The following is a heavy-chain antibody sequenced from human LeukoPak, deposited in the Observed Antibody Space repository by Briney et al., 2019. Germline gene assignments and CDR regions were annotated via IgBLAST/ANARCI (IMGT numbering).Heavy chain of an antibody. CDR2: INHSGST. Sequence: SETLSLTCAVYGGSFSGYYWSWIRQPPGKGLEWIGEINHSGSTNYNPSLKSRVTISVDTSKNQFSLKLSSVTAADTAVYYCARGDVTLGTTYYYDSSGYYANYYCGMDVWGQGTTVTVSS. V-gene: IGHV4-34*01. CDR3: ARGDVTLGTTYYYDSSGYYANYYCGMDV. D-gene: IGHD3-22*01. CDR1: GGSFSGYY. J-gene: IGHJ6*02.